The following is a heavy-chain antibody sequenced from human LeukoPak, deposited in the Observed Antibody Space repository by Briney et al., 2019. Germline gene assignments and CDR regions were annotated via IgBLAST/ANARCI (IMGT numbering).Heavy chain of an antibody. CDR3: AALAYCGGDCYSGDYYYYYMDV. Sequence: PGGSLRLSCAASGFTFSSYAMHWVRQAPGKGLEWGAVISYDGSNKYYADSVKGRFTISRDNSKNTLYLQMNSLRAEDTAVYYCAALAYCGGDCYSGDYYYYYMDVWGKGTTVTVSS. CDR1: GFTFSSYA. V-gene: IGHV3-30*04. D-gene: IGHD2-21*02. J-gene: IGHJ6*03. CDR2: ISYDGSNK.